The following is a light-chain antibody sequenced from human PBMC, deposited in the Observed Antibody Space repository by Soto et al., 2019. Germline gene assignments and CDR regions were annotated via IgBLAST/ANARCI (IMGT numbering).Light chain of an antibody. CDR1: QSVSRS. J-gene: IGKJ4*01. V-gene: IGKV3-15*01. CDR2: SAS. CDR3: QQYDNWPPPT. Sequence: EIVMTQSPATLSVSPGERATLSCRASQSVSRSLAWYQQKPGQAPRLLIYSASTRATGIPARFSGSGSGTEFTLTISSLQSEDFAVYYCQQYDNWPPPTFGGGTKVEIK.